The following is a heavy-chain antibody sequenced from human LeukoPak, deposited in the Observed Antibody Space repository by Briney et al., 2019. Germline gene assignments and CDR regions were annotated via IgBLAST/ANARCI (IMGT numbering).Heavy chain of an antibody. CDR1: GDSISTSNSY. CDR3: ARDPGYYDSSGSDFDY. CDR2: IYYSGNT. Sequence: SETLSLTCTVSGDSISTSNSYWGWIRQPPGKGLEWIGSIYYSGNTYYNPSLKSRVTISVDTSKNQFSLKLSSVTAADTAVYYCARDPGYYDSSGSDFDYWGQGTLVTVFS. J-gene: IGHJ4*02. V-gene: IGHV4-39*07. D-gene: IGHD3-22*01.